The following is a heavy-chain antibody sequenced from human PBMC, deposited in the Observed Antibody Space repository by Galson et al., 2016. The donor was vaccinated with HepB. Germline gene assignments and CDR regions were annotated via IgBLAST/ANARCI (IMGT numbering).Heavy chain of an antibody. V-gene: IGHV3-23*01. CDR1: GFTFSSYA. CDR2: ISGSGGST. Sequence: SLRLSCAASGFTFSSYAMSWVRQAPGKGLEWVSAISGSGGSTYYADSVKGRFTISRDNSQNTLYLQMNSLRAEDTAVYYCAKDLGFLEWLFFDSYYYYDMDVWGQGTTVTVSS. J-gene: IGHJ6*02. D-gene: IGHD3-3*01. CDR3: AKDLGFLEWLFFDSYYYYDMDV.